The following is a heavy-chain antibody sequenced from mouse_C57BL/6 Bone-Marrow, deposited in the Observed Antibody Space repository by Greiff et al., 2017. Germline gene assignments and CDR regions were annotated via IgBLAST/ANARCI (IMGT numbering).Heavy chain of an antibody. CDR3: ARYALYGNYDY. D-gene: IGHD2-1*01. V-gene: IGHV1-63*01. Sequence: QVQLQQSGAELVRPGTSVKMSCKASGYTFTNYWIGWSKQRPGHGLEWIGDIYPGGGYTNYNEKFKGKATLTADKSSSTAYMQFSSLTSEDSAIYYCARYALYGNYDYWGQGTTLTVSS. CDR2: IYPGGGYT. CDR1: GYTFTNYW. J-gene: IGHJ2*01.